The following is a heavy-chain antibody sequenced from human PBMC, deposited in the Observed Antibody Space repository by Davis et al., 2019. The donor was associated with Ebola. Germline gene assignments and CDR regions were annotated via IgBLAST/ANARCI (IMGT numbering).Heavy chain of an antibody. V-gene: IGHV1-18*01. CDR2: ISAYNGNT. CDR3: ATLFHYYDSSGYYRLFDY. Sequence: ASVKVSCKASRYTFASHGITWVRQAPGQGLEWMGWISAYNGNTNYAQILQGRVTMTTDTSTGTAYMELRSLRSDDTAVYYCATLFHYYDSSGYYRLFDYWGQGTLVTVSS. D-gene: IGHD3-22*01. CDR1: RYTFASHG. J-gene: IGHJ4*02.